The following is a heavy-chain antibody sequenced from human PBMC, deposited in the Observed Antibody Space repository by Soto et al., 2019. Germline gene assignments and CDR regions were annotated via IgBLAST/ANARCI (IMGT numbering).Heavy chain of an antibody. CDR2: INGGNGYT. J-gene: IGHJ4*02. Sequence: ASVKVSCKASGYSFTAYAIHWVRQAPGQRLEWMGWINGGNGYTKYSQKFQGRVTITGDTSASTVYMELTSLRSEDTAVYYCARAGSGWSFDYWGQGTLVTVSS. V-gene: IGHV1-3*01. CDR3: ARAGSGWSFDY. CDR1: GYSFTAYA. D-gene: IGHD6-19*01.